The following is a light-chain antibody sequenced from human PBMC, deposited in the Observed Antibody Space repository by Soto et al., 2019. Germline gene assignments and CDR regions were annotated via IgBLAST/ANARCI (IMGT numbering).Light chain of an antibody. J-gene: IGKJ1*01. Sequence: AIRMTQSPSSLSASTRDRVTITCRASQGISSYLAWYQQKPEKAPKLLIYAASTLQSGVPSRFSGSGSGTDFTLTISCLQSEDFATYYCQQYYSYPWTFGRGTKVDI. CDR2: AAS. V-gene: IGKV1-8*01. CDR1: QGISSY. CDR3: QQYYSYPWT.